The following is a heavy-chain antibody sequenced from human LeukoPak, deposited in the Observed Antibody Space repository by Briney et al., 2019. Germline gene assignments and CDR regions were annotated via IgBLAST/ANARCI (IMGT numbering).Heavy chain of an antibody. CDR3: ARLSSRITMVRGVITGDFDY. V-gene: IGHV1-18*01. CDR1: GYTFTSYG. J-gene: IGHJ4*02. Sequence: ASVKVSCKASGYTFTSYGISWVRQAPGQGLEWMGWISAYNGNTNYAQKLQGRVTMTTDTSTSTAYMELRSLRSDDTAVYYCARLSSRITMVRGVITGDFDYWGQGTLVTVSS. D-gene: IGHD3-10*01. CDR2: ISAYNGNT.